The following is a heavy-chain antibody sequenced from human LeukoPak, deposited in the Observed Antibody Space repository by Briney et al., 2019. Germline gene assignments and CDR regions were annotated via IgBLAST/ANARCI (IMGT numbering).Heavy chain of an antibody. V-gene: IGHV5-51*01. CDR2: IYPGDSDT. CDR3: ARLPLGYCSSTSCPFDY. Sequence: RGESLKISCKGSGYSFTSYWIGWVRQMPGKGLEWMGIIYPGDSDTRYSPSFQGQVTISADKSISTAYLQWSSLKASDTAMYYCARLPLGYCSSTSCPFDYWGQGALVTVSS. J-gene: IGHJ4*02. D-gene: IGHD2-2*01. CDR1: GYSFTSYW.